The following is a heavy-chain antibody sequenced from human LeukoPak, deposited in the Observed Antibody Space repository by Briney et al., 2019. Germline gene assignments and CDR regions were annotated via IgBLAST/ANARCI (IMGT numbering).Heavy chain of an antibody. D-gene: IGHD3-22*01. CDR1: GFTFSSYW. CDR3: ARGGDYYDSSGYYYMVY. CDR2: IKQDGSEK. J-gene: IGHJ4*02. V-gene: IGHV3-7*01. Sequence: GGSLRLSCAASGFTFSSYWMSWVRQAPGKGLEWVANIKQDGSEKYYVDSVKGRFTISRDNAKNSLYLQMNSLRAKDTAVYYCARGGDYYDSSGYYYMVYWGQGTLVTVSS.